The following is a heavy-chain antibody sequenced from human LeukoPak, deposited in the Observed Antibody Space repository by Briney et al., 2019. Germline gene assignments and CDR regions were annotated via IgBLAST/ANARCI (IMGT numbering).Heavy chain of an antibody. V-gene: IGHV1-3*03. CDR3: AREDSYYDSSGYYYWALDY. D-gene: IGHD3-22*01. Sequence: ASVKVSCKASGYTFTSYAMHWVRQAPGQRLEWMGWINAGNGNTKYSQEFQGRVTITRDTSASTAYMELSSLRSEDMAVYYCAREDSYYDSSGYYYWALDYWGQGTLVTVSS. CDR2: INAGNGNT. CDR1: GYTFTSYA. J-gene: IGHJ4*02.